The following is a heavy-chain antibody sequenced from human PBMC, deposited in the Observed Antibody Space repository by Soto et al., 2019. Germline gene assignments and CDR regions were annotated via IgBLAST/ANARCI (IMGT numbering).Heavy chain of an antibody. Sequence: QVQLQESGPGLVKPSGTLSLTCGVFGGSISNSNWWTWVRQPPGKGLEWIGEIYHTGSTNYNSSLMSRVTISLDKPNNQFSLKLSSVTDADTAVYYCAHRPIVGAAIWGQGTLVTVSS. D-gene: IGHD1-26*01. CDR3: AHRPIVGAAI. J-gene: IGHJ4*02. V-gene: IGHV4-4*02. CDR2: IYHTGST. CDR1: GGSISNSNW.